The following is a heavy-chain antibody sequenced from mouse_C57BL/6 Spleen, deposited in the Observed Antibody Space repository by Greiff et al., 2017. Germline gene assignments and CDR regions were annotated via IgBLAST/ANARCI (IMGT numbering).Heavy chain of an antibody. CDR1: GYAFSSYW. CDR3: ARWDLTGVDY. J-gene: IGHJ2*01. CDR2: IYPGDGDT. V-gene: IGHV1-80*01. Sequence: LQESGAELVKPGASVKISCKASGYAFSSYWMNWVKQRPGKGLEWIGQIYPGDGDTNYNGKFKGKATLTADKSSSTAYMQLSSLTSEDSAVYFCARWDLTGVDYWGQGTTLTVSS. D-gene: IGHD4-1*01.